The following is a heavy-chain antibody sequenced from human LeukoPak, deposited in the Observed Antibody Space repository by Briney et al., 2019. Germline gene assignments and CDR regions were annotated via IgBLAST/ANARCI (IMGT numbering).Heavy chain of an antibody. V-gene: IGHV3-7*01. J-gene: IGHJ4*02. CDR3: VRSGSYFPK. CDR1: GFNFSSHW. CDR2: INLDGNDK. D-gene: IGHD1-26*01. Sequence: GGSLRLSCAASGFNFSSHWMSWVRQAPGKGLEWVANINLDGNDKNYVDSVKGRFTISRDNAENSLYLQMNSLRAEDTAMYYCVRSGSYFPKWGQGTLVTVSS.